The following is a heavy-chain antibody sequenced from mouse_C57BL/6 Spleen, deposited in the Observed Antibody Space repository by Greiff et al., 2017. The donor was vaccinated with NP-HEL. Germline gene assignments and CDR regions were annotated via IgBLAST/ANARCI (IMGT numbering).Heavy chain of an antibody. CDR1: GFTFSSYA. J-gene: IGHJ4*01. D-gene: IGHD1-1*01. Sequence: EVKLMESGEGLVKPGGSLKLSCAASGFTFSSYAMSWVRQTPEKRLEWVAYISSGGDYIYYADTVKGRFTISRDNARNTLYLQMSSLKSEDTAMYYCTRGGLLRLDYYAMDYWGQGTSVTVSS. V-gene: IGHV5-9-1*02. CDR3: TRGGLLRLDYYAMDY. CDR2: ISSGGDYI.